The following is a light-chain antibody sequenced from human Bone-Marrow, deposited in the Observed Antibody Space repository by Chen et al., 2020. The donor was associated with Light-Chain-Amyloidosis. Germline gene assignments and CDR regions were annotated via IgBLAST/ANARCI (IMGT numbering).Light chain of an antibody. Sequence: QSALTQPASVSGSPGQSITISCTGTSSDVGGYNYVSWFQQYSDKAPKLMIYEVANRPSGVSTRFSGSKSGNTASLTISGLQAEDEADYYCSSFTASNTWVFGGGTKLTVL. J-gene: IGLJ3*02. CDR2: EVA. V-gene: IGLV2-14*01. CDR3: SSFTASNTWV. CDR1: SSDVGGYNY.